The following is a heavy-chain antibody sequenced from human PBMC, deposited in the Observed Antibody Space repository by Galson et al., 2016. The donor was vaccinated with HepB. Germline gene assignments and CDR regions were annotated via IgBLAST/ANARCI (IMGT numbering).Heavy chain of an antibody. V-gene: IGHV2-70*01. D-gene: IGHD4-11*01. CDR2: IDWDDGK. CDR1: GFSLSTSGMS. Sequence: PALVKPTQTLTLTCTFSGFSLSTSGMSVTWIRQPPGKALEWLALIDWDDGKYYSTSLKTRLTISEDTSKNQAVLTMTNMDPVDTAPYYCARISYAPSNYVYYFDYWGQGTLVTVSS. CDR3: ARISYAPSNYVYYFDY. J-gene: IGHJ4*02.